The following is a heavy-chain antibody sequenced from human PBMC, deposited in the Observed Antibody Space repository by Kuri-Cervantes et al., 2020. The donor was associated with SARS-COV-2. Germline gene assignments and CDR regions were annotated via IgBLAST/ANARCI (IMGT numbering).Heavy chain of an antibody. V-gene: IGHV1-69*13. J-gene: IGHJ4*02. D-gene: IGHD2-21*01. CDR2: IIPIFGTA. CDR3: ARGPYCGGDCYFTDY. CDR1: GGTFSSYA. Sequence: SVKVSCKAPGGTFSSYAISWVRQAPGQGLEWMGGIIPIFGTANYAQKFQGRVTITADESTSTAYMELSSLRSEDTAVYYCARGPYCGGDCYFTDYWGQGTLVTVSS.